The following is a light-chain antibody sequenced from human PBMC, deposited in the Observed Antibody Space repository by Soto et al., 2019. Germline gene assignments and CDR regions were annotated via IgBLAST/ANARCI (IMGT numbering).Light chain of an antibody. CDR1: QSVSGS. V-gene: IGKV3-11*01. CDR2: GAS. Sequence: EIVLTQSPATLSLSPGERATLSCRASQSVSGSLAWYQQKPGQAPRLLIYGASNRATGIPARFSGSGSVTDFTLTISSLEPEDFAVYYCQQRGNWPLTFGGGTRVEIK. CDR3: QQRGNWPLT. J-gene: IGKJ4*01.